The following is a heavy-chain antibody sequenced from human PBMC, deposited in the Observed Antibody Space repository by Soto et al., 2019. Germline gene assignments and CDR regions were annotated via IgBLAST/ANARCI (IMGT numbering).Heavy chain of an antibody. J-gene: IGHJ6*02. CDR1: GTSISSSQW. CDR2: IYPNERT. V-gene: IGHV4-4*02. Sequence: QVQLQESGPGLVKPSGTLSLTCAVSGTSISSSQWWSWVRQPPGKGLEWIGEIYPNERTNYNPSLKSRLTMSLDKSKNQVSLKLRSVTAADTATYYCGRTKDYVYGVDVWCQGTTVTGSS. CDR3: GRTKDYVYGVDV.